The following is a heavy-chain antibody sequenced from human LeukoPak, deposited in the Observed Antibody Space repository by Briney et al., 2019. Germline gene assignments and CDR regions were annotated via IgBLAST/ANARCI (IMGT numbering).Heavy chain of an antibody. J-gene: IGHJ6*03. CDR2: IYSSGST. V-gene: IGHV4-59*01. CDR1: GGSIRGYY. Sequence: SETLSLTCNVSGGSIRGYYWSWIRQPPGKGLEWIGYIYSSGSTNFNPSLNGRVSISRDTTKNLFSLRLRSVTAADTAVYFCARGRVSSSTWYSTYYYYFYMDVWGKGTTVTVSS. D-gene: IGHD1-1*01. CDR3: ARGRVSSSTWYSTYYYYFYMDV.